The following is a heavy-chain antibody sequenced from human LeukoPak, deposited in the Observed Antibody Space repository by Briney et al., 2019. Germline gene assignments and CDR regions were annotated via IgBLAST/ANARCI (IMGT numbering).Heavy chain of an antibody. CDR3: ARKSIAVAGRKPYDY. D-gene: IGHD6-13*01. Sequence: PSETLSLTCAVYGGSFSGYYWSWLRQPPGKGLEWIGEIDHSGRTNSNPSLKSRVTISVDMSKNQFSLRLRSVTAADTAVYYCARKSIAVAGRKPYDYWDQGTLVTVSS. V-gene: IGHV4-34*01. CDR2: IDHSGRT. J-gene: IGHJ4*02. CDR1: GGSFSGYY.